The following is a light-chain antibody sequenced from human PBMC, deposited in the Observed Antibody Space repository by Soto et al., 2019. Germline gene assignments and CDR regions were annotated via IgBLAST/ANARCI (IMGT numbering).Light chain of an antibody. J-gene: IGLJ2*01. V-gene: IGLV1-44*01. CDR3: AAWDDSLSGPV. CDR2: KDN. CDR1: SSNIGSNT. Sequence: QSVLTQPPSASGTPGQRVTISCSGSSSNIGSNTVNWYQQLPGTAPKLLIFKDNQWPSGVPDRFSGSKSVTSASLAISGLQSEDEADYYCAAWDDSLSGPVFGGGTKLTVL.